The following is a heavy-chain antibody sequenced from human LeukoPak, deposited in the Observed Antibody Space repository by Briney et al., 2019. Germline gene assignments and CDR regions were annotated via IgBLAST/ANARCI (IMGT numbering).Heavy chain of an antibody. CDR1: GYTFTSYY. CDR2: INPSGGIT. V-gene: IGHV1-46*03. CDR3: ARDNFGYCSGGSCYVNLLGY. J-gene: IGHJ4*02. Sequence: ASVKVSCKASGYTFTSYYMHWVRQAPGQGLGWMGIINPSGGITSYAQKFQGRVTMTRDTSTSTVYMELSSLRSEDTAVYYCARDNFGYCSGGSCYVNLLGYWGQGTLVTVSS. D-gene: IGHD2-15*01.